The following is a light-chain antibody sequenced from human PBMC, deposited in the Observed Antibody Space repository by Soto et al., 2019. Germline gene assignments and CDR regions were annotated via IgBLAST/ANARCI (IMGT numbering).Light chain of an antibody. CDR2: EVN. V-gene: IGLV2-14*01. J-gene: IGLJ1*01. CDR3: SSSSITTAYI. CDR1: SSDVGGYDY. Sequence: QSALTQPASVSGSPGESITISCTGTSSDVGGYDYVSWYQLHPGKAPKLMVFEVNNRPSGVSYRFSGSKSGNTASLTISGLQAEAEADYFCSSSSITTAYIFGTGPKVTVL.